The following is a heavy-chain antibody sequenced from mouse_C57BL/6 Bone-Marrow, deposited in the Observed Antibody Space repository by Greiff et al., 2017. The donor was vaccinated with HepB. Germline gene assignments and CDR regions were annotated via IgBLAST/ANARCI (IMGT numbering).Heavy chain of an antibody. V-gene: IGHV5-9*01. CDR2: ISDGGGNT. D-gene: IGHD2-4*01. J-gene: IGHJ3*01. Sequence: EVQLQESGGGLVKPGGSLKLSCAASGFTFSSYTMSWVRQTPEKRLEWVATISDGGGNTYYPDSVKGRFTISRDNAKNTLYLQMSSLRSEDTALYYCARPYDYDPAWFAYWGQGTLVTVSA. CDR3: ARPYDYDPAWFAY. CDR1: GFTFSSYT.